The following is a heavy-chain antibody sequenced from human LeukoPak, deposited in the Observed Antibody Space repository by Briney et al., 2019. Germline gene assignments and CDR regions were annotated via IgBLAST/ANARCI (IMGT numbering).Heavy chain of an antibody. J-gene: IGHJ4*02. CDR3: AKRGSSGYCFDY. D-gene: IGHD3-22*01. V-gene: IGHV3-23*01. CDR1: GFTFSSYA. CDR2: ISGSGGST. Sequence: GGSLRLSCAASGFTFSSYAMSWVRQAPGKGLEWVSAISGSGGSTYYADSVKGRFTISRDSSKNTLYLQMNSLRAEDTAVYYCAKRGSSGYCFDYWGQGTLVTVSS.